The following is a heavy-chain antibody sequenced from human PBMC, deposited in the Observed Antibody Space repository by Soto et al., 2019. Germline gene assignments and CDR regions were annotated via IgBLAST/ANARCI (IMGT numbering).Heavy chain of an antibody. CDR3: TTEEWYYFPS. J-gene: IGHJ4*02. Sequence: GSLRLSCAASGFTFSVQWMSWVRQAPGKGLEWVATINQDVSERHYVDSVKGRFSISRDNAKNSLYLQMNSLRAEDTAVYYGTTEEWYYFPSWGQGTLVTVSS. V-gene: IGHV3-7*03. CDR2: INQDVSER. D-gene: IGHD3-3*01. CDR1: GFTFSVQW.